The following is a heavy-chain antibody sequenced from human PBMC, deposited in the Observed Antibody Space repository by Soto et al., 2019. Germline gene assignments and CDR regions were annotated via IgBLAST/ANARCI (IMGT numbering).Heavy chain of an antibody. CDR2: IYYSGST. Sequence: SETLSLTCTVSGGSISSSSYYWGWIRQPAGKGLEWIGSIYYSGSTYYNPSLKSRVTISVDTSKNQFSLKLSSVTAADTAVYYCASGRGTGTTNYYYYYGMDVWGQGTTVTVSS. CDR3: ASGRGTGTTNYYYYYGMDV. V-gene: IGHV4-39*01. J-gene: IGHJ6*02. CDR1: GGSISSSSYY. D-gene: IGHD1-1*01.